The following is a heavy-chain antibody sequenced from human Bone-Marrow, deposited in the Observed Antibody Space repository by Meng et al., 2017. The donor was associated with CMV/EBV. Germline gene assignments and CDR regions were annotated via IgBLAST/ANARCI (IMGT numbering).Heavy chain of an antibody. CDR3: ARDYNFIGFDP. Sequence: SVKVSCKASGGTFNSYAISWVRQAPGQGLEWMGQIILIFDTANYAQKFQGRLTITTDESTSTAYMELSSLRSDDTAVYYCARDYNFIGFDPWGQGTLVTVSS. CDR2: IILIFDTA. D-gene: IGHD3-10*01. CDR1: GGTFNSYA. J-gene: IGHJ5*02. V-gene: IGHV1-69*05.